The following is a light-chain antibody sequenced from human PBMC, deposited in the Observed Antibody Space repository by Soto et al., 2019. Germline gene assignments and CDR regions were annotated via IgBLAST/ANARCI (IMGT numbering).Light chain of an antibody. CDR1: NSDVGGYNY. V-gene: IGLV2-8*01. CDR3: SSYTSNYIVV. J-gene: IGLJ2*01. Sequence: QSAPTQPPSASGSPGQSVAISCTGTNSDVGGYNYVSWYQHHPGKVPKLMIYEVTKRPSGVPDRFSGSKSGNTASLTVSGLQAEDEAEYYCSSYTSNYIVVLGGGTKLTVL. CDR2: EVT.